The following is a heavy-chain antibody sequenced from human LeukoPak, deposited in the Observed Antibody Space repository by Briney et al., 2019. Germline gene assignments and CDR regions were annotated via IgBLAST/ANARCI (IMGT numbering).Heavy chain of an antibody. CDR1: GYTFTGYY. Sequence: ASVKVSCKASGYTFTGYYIHWVRQAPGQGLEWMGWISAYNGNTNYAQKLQGRVTMTTDTSTSTAYMELRSLRSDDTAVYYCARGLRSGGSYPDAFDIWGQGTMVTVSS. CDR2: ISAYNGNT. CDR3: ARGLRSGGSYPDAFDI. D-gene: IGHD4-23*01. V-gene: IGHV1-18*04. J-gene: IGHJ3*02.